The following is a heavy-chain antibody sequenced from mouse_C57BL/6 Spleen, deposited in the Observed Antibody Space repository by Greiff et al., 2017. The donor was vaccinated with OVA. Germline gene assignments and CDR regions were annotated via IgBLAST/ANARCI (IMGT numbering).Heavy chain of an antibody. D-gene: IGHD1-1*01. CDR2: IYPGSGST. CDR1: GYTFTSYW. V-gene: IGHV1-55*01. J-gene: IGHJ1*03. CDR3: ARRVYYYGTGWYFDV. Sequence: QVQLQQPGAELVKPGASVKMSCKASGYTFTSYWITWVKQRPGQGLEWIGDIYPGSGSTNYNEKFKSKATLTVDTSSSTAYMQLSSLTSEDSAVYYCARRVYYYGTGWYFDVWGTGTTVTVSS.